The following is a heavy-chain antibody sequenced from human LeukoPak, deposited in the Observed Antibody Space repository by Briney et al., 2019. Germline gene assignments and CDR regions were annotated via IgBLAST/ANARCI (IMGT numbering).Heavy chain of an antibody. CDR2: ISYDGSNK. CDR1: GFTFSSYG. CDR3: ANLLGSGYYA. D-gene: IGHD3-22*01. Sequence: GRSLRLSCAASGFTFSSYGMHWVRQAPGKGLEWVAVISYDGSNKYYADSVKGRFTISRDNSKNTLYLQRNSLRAEDTAVYYCANLLGSGYYAWGQGTLVSVSS. J-gene: IGHJ5*02. V-gene: IGHV3-30*18.